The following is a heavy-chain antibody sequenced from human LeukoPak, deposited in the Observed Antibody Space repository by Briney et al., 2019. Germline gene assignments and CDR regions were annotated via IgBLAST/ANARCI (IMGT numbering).Heavy chain of an antibody. Sequence: GGPLRLSCAASGFTFSIYAMRWVRQAPGKGLDWVSDISGSGGSTYYADSVKGRFTISRDNSKNTLYLQMNSLRAEDTAVYYCAKDRDRAAAGFFDYWGQGTLVTVSS. D-gene: IGHD6-13*01. CDR1: GFTFSIYA. V-gene: IGHV3-23*01. J-gene: IGHJ4*02. CDR2: ISGSGGST. CDR3: AKDRDRAAAGFFDY.